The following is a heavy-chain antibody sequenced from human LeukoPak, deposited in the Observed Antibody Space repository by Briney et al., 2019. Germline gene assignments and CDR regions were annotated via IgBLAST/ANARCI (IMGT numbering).Heavy chain of an antibody. V-gene: IGHV3-23*01. D-gene: IGHD2-21*02. CDR1: GFTFSTYT. CDR3: VHCGGDCYPCCGMDG. Sequence: PGGSLRLSCAASGFTFSTYTMYWVRHPPGKRLEWVSIIGNNGGGIHYADSVKGRFTISRDNSKNTLFLQMNSLRAEDTAVYYCVHCGGDCYPCCGMDGWGQGTTVTVSS. CDR2: IGNNGGGI. J-gene: IGHJ6*02.